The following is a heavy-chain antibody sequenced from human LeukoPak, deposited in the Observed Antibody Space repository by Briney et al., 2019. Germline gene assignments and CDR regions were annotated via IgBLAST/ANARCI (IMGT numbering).Heavy chain of an antibody. V-gene: IGHV3-30*04. D-gene: IGHD3-10*01. CDR2: MSYDGSNK. J-gene: IGHJ6*04. CDR3: ARDLTMVREYYYYGMDV. CDR1: GFTFSSYA. Sequence: GRSLRLSCAASGFTFSSYAMHWVRQAPGKGLEWVAVMSYDGSNKYYADSVKGRFTISRDNSKNTLYLQMNSLRAEDTAVYYCARDLTMVREYYYYGMDVWGKGTTVTVSS.